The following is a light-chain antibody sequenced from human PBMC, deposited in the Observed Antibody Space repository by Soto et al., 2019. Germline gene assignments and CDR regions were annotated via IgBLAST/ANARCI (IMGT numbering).Light chain of an antibody. J-gene: IGLJ2*01. Sequence: SSELTQPTSVSLAPGQTARITCGENNIGTKSVHWYQQRPGQAPVLVVYDDSDRPSGIPERFSGSNSGNTATLTISRVEAGDEADYYCQVWDSSSDHVVFGGGTKVTVL. CDR3: QVWDSSSDHVV. CDR1: NIGTKS. V-gene: IGLV3-21*02. CDR2: DDS.